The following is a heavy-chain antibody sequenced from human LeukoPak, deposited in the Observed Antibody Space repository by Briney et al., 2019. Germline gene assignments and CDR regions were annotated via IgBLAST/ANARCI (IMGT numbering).Heavy chain of an antibody. CDR3: ATRYYYGSGSYFDY. CDR1: GGTFSSYA. D-gene: IGHD3-10*01. V-gene: IGHV1-69*01. J-gene: IGHJ4*02. CDR2: IIPIFGTA. Sequence: AASVKVSCKASGGTFSSYAISWVRQAPGQGLEWMGGIIPIFGTANYAQKFQGRVTITADESTSTAYMELSSLRSEDTAVYYCATRYYYGSGSYFDYWGQGTLVTV.